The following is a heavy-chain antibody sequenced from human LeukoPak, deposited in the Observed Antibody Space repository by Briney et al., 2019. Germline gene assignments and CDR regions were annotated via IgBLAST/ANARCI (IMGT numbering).Heavy chain of an antibody. CDR1: GGTFSIYA. V-gene: IGHV1-69*04. Sequence: GSSVTVSCTASGGTFSIYAISWVRQAPGQGLEWMGRIIPILGIANYAQKFQGRVTITADKSTSTAYMELSSLRSEDTAVYYCARDFSKVIVGATVAFDIWGQGTMVTVSS. CDR3: ARDFSKVIVGATVAFDI. J-gene: IGHJ3*02. D-gene: IGHD1-26*01. CDR2: IIPILGIA.